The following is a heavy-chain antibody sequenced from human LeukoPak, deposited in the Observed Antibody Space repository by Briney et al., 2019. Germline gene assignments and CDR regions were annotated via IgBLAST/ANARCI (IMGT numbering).Heavy chain of an antibody. Sequence: ASVKVSCKASGGTFSSYAISWVRQAPGQGLEWMGGIIPIFGTANYAQKFQGRVTITADESTSTAYMELSSLRSEDTAVYYCARVPFSSGHGDYFDYWGQGTLVTVSS. D-gene: IGHD3-22*01. CDR1: GGTFSSYA. J-gene: IGHJ4*02. V-gene: IGHV1-69*13. CDR3: ARVPFSSGHGDYFDY. CDR2: IIPIFGTA.